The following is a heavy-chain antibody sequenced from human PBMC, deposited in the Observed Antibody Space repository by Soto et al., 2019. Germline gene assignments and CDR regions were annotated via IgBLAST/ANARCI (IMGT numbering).Heavy chain of an antibody. Sequence: QVQLVESGGGVVQPGRSLRLSCAASGFTFSSYAMHWVRQAPGKGLEWVAVISYDGSNKYYADSVKGRFTISRDNSKNTLYLQMNSLRAEETAVYYCARDHRWFGELSLFDYWGQGTLVTVSS. V-gene: IGHV3-30-3*01. CDR1: GFTFSSYA. CDR3: ARDHRWFGELSLFDY. J-gene: IGHJ4*02. CDR2: ISYDGSNK. D-gene: IGHD3-10*01.